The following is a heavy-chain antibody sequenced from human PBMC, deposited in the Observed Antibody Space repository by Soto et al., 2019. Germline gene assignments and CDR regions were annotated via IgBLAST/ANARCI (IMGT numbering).Heavy chain of an antibody. CDR2: LRDRTNGYAT. V-gene: IGHV3-73*01. J-gene: IGHJ3*02. Sequence: EVQLVESGGGLVQPGGSLRLSCAASGFSISGSGIHWVRQASGKGLEWVARLRDRTNGYATGFAASVQGRFSISRDDSKNTAFLQMSSLNAEDTAVYYCTRVEARGDRAFDIWGQGTMVTVSS. CDR3: TRVEARGDRAFDI. CDR1: GFSISGSG. D-gene: IGHD5-12*01.